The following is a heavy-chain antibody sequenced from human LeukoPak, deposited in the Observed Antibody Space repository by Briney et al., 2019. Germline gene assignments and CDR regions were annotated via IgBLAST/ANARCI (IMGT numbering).Heavy chain of an antibody. V-gene: IGHV3-7*03. CDR3: AREGGGNWFDP. D-gene: IGHD3-16*01. J-gene: IGHJ5*02. CDR2: IKQDGSEK. CDR1: GFTFSSYW. Sequence: GGSLGLSCAASGFTFSSYWMSWVRQAPGKGLEWVANIKQDGSEKYYVDSVKGRFTISRDNAKNSLYLQMNSLRAEDTAVYYCAREGGGNWFDPWGQGTLVTVSS.